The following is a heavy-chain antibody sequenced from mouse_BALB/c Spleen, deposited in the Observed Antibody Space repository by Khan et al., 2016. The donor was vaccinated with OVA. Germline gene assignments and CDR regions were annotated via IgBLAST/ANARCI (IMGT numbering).Heavy chain of an antibody. J-gene: IGHJ3*01. D-gene: IGHD2-13*01. CDR3: ARRGDGDWFAY. CDR1: GYTFTNYG. Sequence: QIQLVQSGPELKKPGETVKISCKASGYTFTNYGMNWVKQAPGKGLKWMGWINTYTGEPTYADDFKGRFAFSLETSASTAYLQINNLKNEDTATYCCARRGDGDWFAYWGQGTLVTVSA. V-gene: IGHV9-3-1*01. CDR2: INTYTGEP.